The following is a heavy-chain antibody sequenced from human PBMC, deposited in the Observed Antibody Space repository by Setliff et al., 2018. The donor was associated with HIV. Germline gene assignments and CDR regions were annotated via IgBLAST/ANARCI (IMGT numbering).Heavy chain of an antibody. V-gene: IGHV4-38-2*01. CDR3: ARGVLITKRVTQTGGYYYYTDV. CDR1: GYSISSGFY. D-gene: IGHD2-21*02. Sequence: SETLSLTCVVSGYSISSGFYWGWIRQPPGTGLEWIGSLYYRGTTYYNPSLKSRVTISTGTSNNQFSLTLSSVTAADTAVYYCARGVLITKRVTQTGGYYYYTDVWGKGTTVTVSS. CDR2: LYYRGTT. J-gene: IGHJ6*03.